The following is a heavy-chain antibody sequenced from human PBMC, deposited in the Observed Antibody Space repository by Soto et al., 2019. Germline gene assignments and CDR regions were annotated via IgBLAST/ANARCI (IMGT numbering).Heavy chain of an antibody. CDR3: AGRRYGGFDCYNKFYYGMDV. V-gene: IGHV1-69*02. CDR2: ITPVLGVT. CDR1: GSTFSSYT. D-gene: IGHD2-21*02. Sequence: QVQLVQSGAEVRKPGSSVEVSCMASGSTFSSYTVNWVRQAPGQGLEWIGRITPVLGVTHYARRFQGRVTTTDDRTRKKAYMELTSLTCEDTAVYYCAGRRYGGFDCYNKFYYGMDVWGQGTTVTGSS. J-gene: IGHJ6*02.